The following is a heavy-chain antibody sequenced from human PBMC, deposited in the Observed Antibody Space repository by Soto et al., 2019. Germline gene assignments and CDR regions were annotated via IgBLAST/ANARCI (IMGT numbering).Heavy chain of an antibody. CDR1: GFTFRSFT. D-gene: IGHD6-13*01. J-gene: IGHJ5*02. V-gene: IGHV3-21*01. CDR3: TRDASRDSSARGWFDP. CDR2: ISSNSAYI. Sequence: GGSLRLSCAASGFTFRSFTMNWVRQAPGKGLEWVSTISSNSAYIYYTDALRGRFTISRDNAKNSLHLQMNSLRAEDTAVYHCTRDASRDSSARGWFDPWGPGTLVTVSS.